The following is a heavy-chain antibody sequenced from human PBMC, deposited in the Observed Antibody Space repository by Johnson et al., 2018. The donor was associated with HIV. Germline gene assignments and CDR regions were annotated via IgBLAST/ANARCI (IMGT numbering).Heavy chain of an antibody. Sequence: VQLVESGGGVVQPGRSLRLSCEASGFTLSDHYMDWVRQAAGKGLEWVGRTKNKANSYTTEYAASVKGRFTISRDDSKNSLYLQMNSLRAEDTAVYYCAREEVLDAFDIWGQGTMVT. CDR2: TKNKANSYTT. V-gene: IGHV3-72*01. J-gene: IGHJ3*02. CDR3: AREEVLDAFDI. D-gene: IGHD3-10*01. CDR1: GFTLSDHY.